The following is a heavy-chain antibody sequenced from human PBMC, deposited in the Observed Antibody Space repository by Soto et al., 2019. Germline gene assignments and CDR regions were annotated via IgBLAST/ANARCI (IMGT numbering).Heavy chain of an antibody. CDR1: GGFISSPHDY. D-gene: IGHD2-21*01. CDR2: SYYSGSS. J-gene: IGHJ4*02. CDR3: AGHGHTDYMAYYFNL. Sequence: SYTLCLTCTVSGGFISSPHDYWLWIRQSPGKGMARFASSYYSGSSYSNPSVRCRMTVALATSKTPFSLLLTSVTAADTAVYSCAGHGHTDYMAYYFNLWGRGTQVSVSS. V-gene: IGHV4-39*01.